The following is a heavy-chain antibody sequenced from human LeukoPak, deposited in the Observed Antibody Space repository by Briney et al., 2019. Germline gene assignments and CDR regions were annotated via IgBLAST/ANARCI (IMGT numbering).Heavy chain of an antibody. D-gene: IGHD1-26*01. V-gene: IGHV4-4*07. CDR3: ARGSRVGIVGATPRFDY. CDR1: RGSITSFY. CDR2: IYTSGST. J-gene: IGHJ4*02. Sequence: SQTLSLTCTLSRGSITSFYCGCIRQPAGKGVEWIGRIYTSGSTNYNPSLKSRVTMSVDTSKNQFSLKLRSVTAADTAVYYCARGSRVGIVGATPRFDYWGQGTLVTVSS.